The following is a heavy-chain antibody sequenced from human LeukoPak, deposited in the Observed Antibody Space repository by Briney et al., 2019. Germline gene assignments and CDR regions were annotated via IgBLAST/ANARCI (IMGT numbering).Heavy chain of an antibody. D-gene: IGHD2-2*02. Sequence: PGGSLRLSCAASGFTFSSYGMHWVRQAPGKGLEWVAVISYDGSNKYYADSVKGRFTISRDNSKNTLYLQMNSLRAEDTAVYYCAKDTSVDLYTGQHFDYWGQGTLVTVSS. J-gene: IGHJ4*02. CDR3: AKDTSVDLYTGQHFDY. CDR2: ISYDGSNK. V-gene: IGHV3-30*18. CDR1: GFTFSSYG.